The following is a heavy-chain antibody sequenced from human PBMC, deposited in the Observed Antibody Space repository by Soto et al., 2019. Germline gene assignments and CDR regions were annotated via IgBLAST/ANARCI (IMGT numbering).Heavy chain of an antibody. Sequence: SETLSLTCTVSGGSLSSGGYYWSWIRQHPGKGLEWVGHIYYSGSTYYNPSLKSRVTISVDTSKNQFSLKLSSVTAADTAVYYCARDRGYRGSSWYEARWFDPWGQGTLVTVSS. V-gene: IGHV4-31*03. J-gene: IGHJ5*02. D-gene: IGHD6-13*01. CDR2: IYYSGST. CDR3: ARDRGYRGSSWYEARWFDP. CDR1: GGSLSSGGYY.